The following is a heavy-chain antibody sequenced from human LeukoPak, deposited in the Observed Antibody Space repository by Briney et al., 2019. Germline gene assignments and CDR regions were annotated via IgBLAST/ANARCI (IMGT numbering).Heavy chain of an antibody. D-gene: IGHD5-18*01. CDR2: ISSSSSYI. Sequence: PGGSLRLFCAASGFTFSSYSMNWVRQAPGKGLEWVSSISSSSSYIYYADSVKGRFTISRDNAKNSLYLQMNSLRAEDTAVYYCARDGYSYGQLFDYWGQGTLVTVSS. V-gene: IGHV3-21*01. CDR3: ARDGYSYGQLFDY. CDR1: GFTFSSYS. J-gene: IGHJ4*02.